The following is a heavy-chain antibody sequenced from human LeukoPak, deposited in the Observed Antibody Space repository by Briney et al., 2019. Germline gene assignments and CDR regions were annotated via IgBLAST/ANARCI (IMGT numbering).Heavy chain of an antibody. CDR1: GFIFSDHY. CDR3: VRGRNGFDY. D-gene: IGHD2-8*01. CDR2: SRNKANSHTT. J-gene: IGHJ4*02. Sequence: GGSLRLSCAASGFIFSDHYMDWVRQAPGKGLEWVGRSRNKANSHTTEYAASVEGRFTVSRDNSKNSLYLQMNSLKTEDTAVYYCVRGRNGFDYWGPGTLVTVSS. V-gene: IGHV3-72*01.